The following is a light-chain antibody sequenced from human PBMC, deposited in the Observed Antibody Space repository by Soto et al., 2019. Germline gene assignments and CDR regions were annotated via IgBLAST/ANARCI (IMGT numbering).Light chain of an antibody. CDR3: QQFGTSQWT. CDR1: QSISNSL. V-gene: IGKV3-20*01. Sequence: EIVLTQSPGTLSLSPGDRATLSCRTSQSISNSLLAWYQQKPGQAPRLLIYGAFTMATGIPDRFSGSGSGTDFTLTISRLDPEDFAVYYCQQFGTSQWTFGQGTKVEIK. CDR2: GAF. J-gene: IGKJ1*01.